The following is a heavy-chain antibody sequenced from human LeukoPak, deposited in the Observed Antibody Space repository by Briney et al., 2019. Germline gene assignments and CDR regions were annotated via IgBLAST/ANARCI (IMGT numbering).Heavy chain of an antibody. CDR2: INHSGST. J-gene: IGHJ4*02. Sequence: SETLSLTCAVYGGSFSGYYWSWIRQPPGKGLEWMGEINHSGSTNYNPALKSRVTTSVDTSKTQFSLKLSSVTAADPAVYYCARGVDTARGFDYWGQGTLVTVSS. V-gene: IGHV4-34*01. CDR1: GGSFSGYY. CDR3: ARGVDTARGFDY. D-gene: IGHD5-18*01.